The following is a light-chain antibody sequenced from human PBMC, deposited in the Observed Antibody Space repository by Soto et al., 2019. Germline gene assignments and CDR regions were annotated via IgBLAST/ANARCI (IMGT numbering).Light chain of an antibody. J-gene: IGLJ1*01. V-gene: IGLV2-8*01. CDR3: SSYAGFDMAV. CDR1: YNDVGGYKF. Sequence: QSALTQPPSASGFPGQSVTISCTGTYNDVGGYKFVSWYQQHPGKAPKRLIYEVTQRPSGVPDRFSGSKTGNTASLTVSGLQPEDEADYYCSSYAGFDMAVFGTGTKVTVL. CDR2: EVT.